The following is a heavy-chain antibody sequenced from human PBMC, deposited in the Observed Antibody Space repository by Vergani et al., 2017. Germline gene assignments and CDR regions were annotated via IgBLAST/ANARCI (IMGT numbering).Heavy chain of an antibody. J-gene: IGHJ4*02. CDR1: GFTFSSYA. CDR3: VKGGGNYDFWSGYY. CDR2: INSNGGRT. D-gene: IGHD3-3*01. Sequence: EVQLVESGGGLVQPGGSLRLSCSASGFTFSSYAMHWVRQAPGKGLEYDSAINSNGGRTYYAGSVKGRFTISRDNSKNTLYLQMSSLRAEDTAVYYCVKGGGNYDFWSGYYWGQGTLVTVSS. V-gene: IGHV3-64D*06.